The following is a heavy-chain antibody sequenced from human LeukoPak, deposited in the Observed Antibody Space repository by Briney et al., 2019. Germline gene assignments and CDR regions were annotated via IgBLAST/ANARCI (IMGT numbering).Heavy chain of an antibody. CDR2: INHSGST. Sequence: SETLSLTCAVYGGSFSGYYWSWIRQPPGKGLEWIGKINHSGSTNYNPSLKSRVTISVDTSKNQFSLKLSSVTAADTAVYYCASYCSGGSCYSYGYYGMDVWGKGTTVTVSS. V-gene: IGHV4-34*01. CDR3: ASYCSGGSCYSYGYYGMDV. D-gene: IGHD2-15*01. CDR1: GGSFSGYY. J-gene: IGHJ6*04.